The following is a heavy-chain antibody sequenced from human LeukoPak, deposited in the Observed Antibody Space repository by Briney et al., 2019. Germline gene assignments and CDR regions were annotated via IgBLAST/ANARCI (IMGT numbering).Heavy chain of an antibody. V-gene: IGHV3-23*01. CDR1: GFTFSSYA. Sequence: GGSLRLSCAASGFTFSSYAMSWVRQAPGKGLEWVSAISGSGGSTYYADSVKGRFTISRDNSKNTLYLQLNSLRAEDTAVYSCARDPGQLLYTGADYWGQGTLVTVSS. J-gene: IGHJ4*02. CDR2: ISGSGGST. CDR3: ARDPGQLLYTGADY. D-gene: IGHD2-2*02.